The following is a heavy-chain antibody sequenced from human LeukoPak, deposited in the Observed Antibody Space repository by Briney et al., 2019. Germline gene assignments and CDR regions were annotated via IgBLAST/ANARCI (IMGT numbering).Heavy chain of an antibody. CDR3: AAAYCGGGCYSGPGAFDI. Sequence: PGGSLRLSCAASGFTVSSNYMSWVRQAPGKGLEWVSVIYSGGSTYYADSVKGRFTISRDNSKNTLYLQMNSLRAEDTAVYYCAAAYCGGGCYSGPGAFDIWGQGTMVTVSS. D-gene: IGHD2-21*02. J-gene: IGHJ3*02. V-gene: IGHV3-66*01. CDR2: IYSGGST. CDR1: GFTVSSNY.